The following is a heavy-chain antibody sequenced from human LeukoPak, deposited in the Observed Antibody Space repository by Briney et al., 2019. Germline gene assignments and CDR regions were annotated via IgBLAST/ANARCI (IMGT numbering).Heavy chain of an antibody. J-gene: IGHJ3*02. Sequence: SVKVSCKASGYTFTSYYMHWVRQAPGQGLEWMGGIIPIFGTANYAQKFQGRVTITADESTSTAYMELSSLRSEDTAVYYCAREGGVGSIAAAGPTVGAFDIWGQGTMVTVSS. CDR3: AREGGVGSIAAAGPTVGAFDI. CDR2: IIPIFGTA. V-gene: IGHV1-69*13. CDR1: GYTFTSYY. D-gene: IGHD6-13*01.